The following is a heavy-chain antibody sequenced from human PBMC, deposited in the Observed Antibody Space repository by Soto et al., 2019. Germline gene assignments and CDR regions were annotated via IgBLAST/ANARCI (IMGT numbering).Heavy chain of an antibody. V-gene: IGHV3-74*01. J-gene: IGHJ6*02. CDR3: ARGGAVRANYYYGMDV. D-gene: IGHD3-10*01. CDR1: GFTLNNYW. Sequence: EVQLVESGGGLVQPGGSLRLSCAASGFTLNNYWMHWVRQAPGKGLVWVSRINSNGRSTNYADSVKGRFTISRDDATNTLYLQMTSLRAEDTGVHYCARGGAVRANYYYGMDVWGQGTTVTVSS. CDR2: INSNGRST.